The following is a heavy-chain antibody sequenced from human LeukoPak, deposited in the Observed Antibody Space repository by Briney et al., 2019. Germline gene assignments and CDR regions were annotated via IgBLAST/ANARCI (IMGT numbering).Heavy chain of an antibody. CDR1: GGTFSSYA. CDR3: ARRGYYGSGSYYPL. Sequence: GSSVKVSCKASGGTFSSYAISWVRQAPGQGLEWMGGIIPIFGTANYAQKFQGRVTITADESTSTAYMELSSLRSEDTAVYYCARRGYYGSGSYYPLWGQGTLVTVSS. CDR2: IIPIFGTA. J-gene: IGHJ4*02. D-gene: IGHD3-10*01. V-gene: IGHV1-69*01.